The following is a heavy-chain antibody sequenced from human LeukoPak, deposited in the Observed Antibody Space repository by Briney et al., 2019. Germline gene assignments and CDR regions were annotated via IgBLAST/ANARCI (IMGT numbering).Heavy chain of an antibody. Sequence: GASVKVSCKASGYTFTGYYMHWVRQAPGQGLEWMGWINPNSGGTNYAQKFQGRFTMTRDTSISTAYMELSRLRSDDTAVYYCARGSGPVGEYFDYWGQGTLVTVSS. V-gene: IGHV1-2*02. CDR3: ARGSGPVGEYFDY. CDR2: INPNSGGT. CDR1: GYTFTGYY. J-gene: IGHJ4*02. D-gene: IGHD2-15*01.